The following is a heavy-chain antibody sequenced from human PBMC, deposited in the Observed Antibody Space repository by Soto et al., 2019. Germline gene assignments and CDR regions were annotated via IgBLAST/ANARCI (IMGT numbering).Heavy chain of an antibody. CDR3: ARGGFPGRAAAGHNWFDP. D-gene: IGHD6-13*01. CDR2: IIPIFGTA. V-gene: IGHV1-69*13. J-gene: IGHJ5*02. CDR1: GGTFSSYA. Sequence: SVKVSCKASGGTFSSYAISWVRQAPGQGLEWMGGIIPIFGTANYAQKFQGRVTITADESTSTAYMELGSLRSEDTAVYYCARGGFPGRAAAGHNWFDPWGQGTLGTVSS.